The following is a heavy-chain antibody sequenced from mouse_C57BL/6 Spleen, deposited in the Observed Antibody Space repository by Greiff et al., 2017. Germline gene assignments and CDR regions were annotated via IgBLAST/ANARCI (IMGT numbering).Heavy chain of an antibody. Sequence: VKLMESGAELAKPGASVKLSCKASGYTFTSYWMHWVKQRPGQGLEWIGYINPSSGYTKYNQKFKDKAKLTADKSSSTAYMQLSSLTYEDSAVYYCARTGTVYYFDYWGQGTTLTVSS. D-gene: IGHD4-1*01. J-gene: IGHJ2*01. CDR1: GYTFTSYW. V-gene: IGHV1-7*01. CDR2: INPSSGYT. CDR3: ARTGTVYYFDY.